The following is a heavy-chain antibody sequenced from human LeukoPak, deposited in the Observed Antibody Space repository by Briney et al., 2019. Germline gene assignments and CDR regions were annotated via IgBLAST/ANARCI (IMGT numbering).Heavy chain of an antibody. D-gene: IGHD6-19*01. Sequence: AGGSLRFSCAVSGFTFSNYWMSWVRQAPGKGLEWVANIKQDGSEKYYVDSVKGRFTISRDNAKNSLYVQMNSLRAEDTAVYYCARGGSSGWYSVGFLNYWGQGTLVSVSS. J-gene: IGHJ4*02. CDR2: IKQDGSEK. CDR3: ARGGSSGWYSVGFLNY. V-gene: IGHV3-7*04. CDR1: GFTFSNYW.